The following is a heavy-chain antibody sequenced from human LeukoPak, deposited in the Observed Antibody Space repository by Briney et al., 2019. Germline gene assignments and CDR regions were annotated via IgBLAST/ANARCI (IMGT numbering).Heavy chain of an antibody. J-gene: IGHJ4*02. CDR2: IWYDGSNK. V-gene: IGHV3-33*06. Sequence: PGGSLRLSCAASGFTFSSYGMHWVRQAPGKGLEWVAVIWYDGSNKYYADSVKGRFTISRDNSKNTPYLQMNSLRAEDTAVYYCAKDRLPEYYYSSSWYYFDYWGQGTLVTVSS. D-gene: IGHD6-13*01. CDR1: GFTFSSYG. CDR3: AKDRLPEYYYSSSWYYFDY.